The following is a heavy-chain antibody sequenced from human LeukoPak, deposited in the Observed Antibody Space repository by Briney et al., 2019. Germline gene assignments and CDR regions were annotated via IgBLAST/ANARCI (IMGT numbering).Heavy chain of an antibody. Sequence: PGGSLRLSCAASVFTFSIYAMSWVPQAPGKGLECVSAISGSGGSTYYADSVKGRFTISRDNSKNTLYLEMNSLRAEDTAVYFCANSIQRPPGMDVWGQGTMVTVSS. CDR2: ISGSGGST. J-gene: IGHJ6*02. V-gene: IGHV3-23*01. CDR3: ANSIQRPPGMDV. CDR1: VFTFSIYA.